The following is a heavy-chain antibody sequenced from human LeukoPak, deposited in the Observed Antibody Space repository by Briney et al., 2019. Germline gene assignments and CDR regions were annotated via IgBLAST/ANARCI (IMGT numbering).Heavy chain of an antibody. CDR1: GGSISSSSYY. CDR3: ARHLGFRYSGYGLGRTGWFDP. V-gene: IGHV4-39*01. Sequence: PSETLSLTCTVSGGSISSSSYYWGWIRQPPGKGLEWIGSIYYSGSTYYNPSLKSRVTISVDTSKNQFSLKLSSVTAADTAVYYCARHLGFRYSGYGLGRTGWFDPWGQGTLVTVSS. J-gene: IGHJ5*02. CDR2: IYYSGST. D-gene: IGHD5-12*01.